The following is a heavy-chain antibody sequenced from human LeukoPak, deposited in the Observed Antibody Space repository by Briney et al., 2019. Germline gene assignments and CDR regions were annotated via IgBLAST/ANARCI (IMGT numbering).Heavy chain of an antibody. CDR1: GFTVSSNY. Sequence: PGGSLRLSCAASGFTVSSNYMSWVRQAPGKGLEWVSVIYSGGSTYYADSVKGRFTISRDNSKNTLYLQMNSLRAEDTAVYYCAKVISSGDYIFDYWGRGTLVTVSS. CDR3: AKVISSGDYIFDY. V-gene: IGHV3-53*05. D-gene: IGHD4-17*01. J-gene: IGHJ4*02. CDR2: IYSGGST.